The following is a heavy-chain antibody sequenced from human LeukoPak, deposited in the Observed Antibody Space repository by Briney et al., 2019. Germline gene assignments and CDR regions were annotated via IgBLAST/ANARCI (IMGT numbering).Heavy chain of an antibody. CDR1: GFTFSSYA. D-gene: IGHD3-16*01. CDR2: ISGSGGST. V-gene: IGHV3-23*01. CDR3: AKGYYGYVWGSYYFDY. Sequence: GGSLTLSCAATGFTFSSYAMSWVRQAPGGGREWVSAISGSGGSTYYADSVRGRLTLSRDNSRDTLNLQMNGLRAEDTAVYYCAKGYYGYVWGSYYFDYWGQGTLVTVSS. J-gene: IGHJ4*02.